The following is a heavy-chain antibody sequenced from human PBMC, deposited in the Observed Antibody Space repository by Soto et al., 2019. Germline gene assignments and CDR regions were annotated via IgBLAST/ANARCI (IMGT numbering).Heavy chain of an antibody. CDR3: ARDLGAHDYGDYGWFDP. Sequence: QVQLQESGPGLVKPSQTLSLTCTVSGGSISSGGYYWSWIRQHPGKGLEWIGYIYYSGSTYYNPSLKSRVTISVDTSKNQFSLKLSSVTAADTAVYYCARDLGAHDYGDYGWFDPWGQGTLVTVSS. CDR1: GGSISSGGYY. D-gene: IGHD4-17*01. CDR2: IYYSGST. J-gene: IGHJ5*02. V-gene: IGHV4-31*03.